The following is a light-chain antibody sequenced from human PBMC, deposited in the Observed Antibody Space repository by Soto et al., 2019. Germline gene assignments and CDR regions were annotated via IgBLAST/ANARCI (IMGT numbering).Light chain of an antibody. Sequence: EIVLTHSPASMSLSPGERATLSCRASHSVINYLAWYQQKPGQAPRLLIYDASNSATGIPARFSGSGSGTDFTLTISSLEPEDVAVYYCQQRTNWPPSITFGQGTRLEIK. CDR1: HSVINY. J-gene: IGKJ5*01. V-gene: IGKV3-11*01. CDR2: DAS. CDR3: QQRTNWPPSIT.